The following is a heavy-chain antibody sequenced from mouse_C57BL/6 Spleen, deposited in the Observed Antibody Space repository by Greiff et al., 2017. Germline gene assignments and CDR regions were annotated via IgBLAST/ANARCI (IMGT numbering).Heavy chain of an antibody. D-gene: IGHD2-5*01. V-gene: IGHV5-17*01. CDR3: ARQRYSNLSWFAY. J-gene: IGHJ3*01. Sequence: EVKLMESGGGLVKPGGSLKLSCAASGFTFSDYGMHWVRQAPEKGLEWVAYISSGSSTIYYADTVKGRFTISRDNAKNTLFLQMTSLRSEDTAMYYCARQRYSNLSWFAYWGQGTLVTVSA. CDR1: GFTFSDYG. CDR2: ISSGSSTI.